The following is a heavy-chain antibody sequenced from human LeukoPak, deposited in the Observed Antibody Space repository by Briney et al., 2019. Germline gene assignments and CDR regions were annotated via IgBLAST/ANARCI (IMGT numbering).Heavy chain of an antibody. J-gene: IGHJ4*02. CDR2: IYYSGST. Sequence: SETLSLTCTASGGSISSYYWSCIRQPPGKGLEWIGYIYYSGSTNYNPSLKSRVTISVDTSKNQFSLNLSSVTAADTAVYYCARGYDDVSGRHRALGHWGQGTLVTVSS. D-gene: IGHD3-16*02. CDR3: ARGYDDVSGRHRALGH. CDR1: GGSISSYY. V-gene: IGHV4-59*01.